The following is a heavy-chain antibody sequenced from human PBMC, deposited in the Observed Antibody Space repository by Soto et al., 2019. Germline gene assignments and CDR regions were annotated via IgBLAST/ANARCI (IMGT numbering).Heavy chain of an antibody. CDR3: ARDRSSSANYYYYYMYV. CDR2: INPNSGGT. D-gene: IGHD6-6*01. Sequence: ASVKVSCKASGYTFTGYYMHWVRQAPGQGLEWMGWINPNSGGTNYAQKFQGWVTMTRDTSISTAYMELSRLRSDDTAVYYCARDRSSSANYYYYYMYVWGKGTTVTVSS. J-gene: IGHJ6*03. CDR1: GYTFTGYY. V-gene: IGHV1-2*04.